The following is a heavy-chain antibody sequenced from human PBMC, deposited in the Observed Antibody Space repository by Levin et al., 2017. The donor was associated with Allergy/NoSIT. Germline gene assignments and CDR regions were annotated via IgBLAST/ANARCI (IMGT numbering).Heavy chain of an antibody. D-gene: IGHD5-18*01. Sequence: SETLSLTCAVSGGSISSGGYSWSWIRQPPGTGLEWIGNIYLSGSTNDNPSLQSRVTMSVDRSKNQFSLKLSYVTDADTAGYYWARVAGYSYGDYFDSWGPGTLVTVSS. V-gene: IGHV4-30-2*01. CDR3: ARVAGYSYGDYFDS. CDR2: IYLSGST. CDR1: GGSISSGGYS. J-gene: IGHJ4*02.